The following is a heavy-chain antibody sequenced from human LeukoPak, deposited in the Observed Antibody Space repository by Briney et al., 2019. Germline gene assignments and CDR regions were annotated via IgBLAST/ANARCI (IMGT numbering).Heavy chain of an antibody. V-gene: IGHV3-48*03. CDR2: ISSSSSTI. CDR1: GLTFSSYE. D-gene: IGHD6-13*01. Sequence: GRSLRLSCAASGLTFSSYEMNWIRQAPGKGLEWVAYISSSSSTIYYADSVKGRFTISRDNAKNSLSLQLSSLRGEGTALYYCARGDSSSIVTNDAFDFWGQGTMVTVSS. CDR3: ARGDSSSIVTNDAFDF. J-gene: IGHJ3*01.